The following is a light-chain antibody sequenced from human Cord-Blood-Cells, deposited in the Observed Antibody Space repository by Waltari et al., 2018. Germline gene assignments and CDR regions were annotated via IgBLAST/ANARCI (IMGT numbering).Light chain of an antibody. CDR2: AAS. CDR3: QQSYSTPYT. V-gene: IGKV1-39*01. CDR1: QSISSY. Sequence: SSLSASVGDRVTITCRASQSISSYLNWYQQKPGKAPKLLIYAASSLQSGVPSRFSGSGSGTDFTLTISSLQPEDFATYYCQQSYSTPYTFGQGTKLAIK. J-gene: IGKJ2*01.